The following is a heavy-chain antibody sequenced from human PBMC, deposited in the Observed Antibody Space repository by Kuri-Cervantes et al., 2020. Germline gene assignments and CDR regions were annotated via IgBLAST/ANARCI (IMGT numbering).Heavy chain of an antibody. Sequence: LSLTCAASGFTFSSYAMHWVRQAPGKGLEWVAVISYDGSNKYYADSVKGRFTISRDNAKNSLYLQMNSLRAEDTAVYYCAKDPDKLLWFRELLSGWFDPWGQGTLVTVSS. J-gene: IGHJ5*02. CDR2: ISYDGSNK. CDR1: GFTFSSYA. V-gene: IGHV3-30*07. D-gene: IGHD3-10*01. CDR3: AKDPDKLLWFRELLSGWFDP.